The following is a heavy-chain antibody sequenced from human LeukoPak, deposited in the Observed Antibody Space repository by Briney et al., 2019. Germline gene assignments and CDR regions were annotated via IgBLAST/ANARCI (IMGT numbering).Heavy chain of an antibody. V-gene: IGHV3-48*04. Sequence: GGSLRLSCAASGFTFSNYNMNWVRQAPGKGLEWVSHISSSSRNIYYADSVKGRFTISRDNAKNSLYLQMNSLRVEDTAVYYCARESGLGVISPYSDFWGQGTLVTVSP. CDR2: ISSSSRNI. CDR1: GFTFSNYN. D-gene: IGHD2-21*01. CDR3: ARESGLGVISPYSDF. J-gene: IGHJ4*02.